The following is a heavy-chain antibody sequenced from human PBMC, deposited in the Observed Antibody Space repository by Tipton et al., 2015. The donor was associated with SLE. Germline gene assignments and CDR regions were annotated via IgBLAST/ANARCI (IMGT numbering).Heavy chain of an antibody. V-gene: IGHV4-39*07. CDR1: GGSISSSSYY. CDR2: MYYSGST. D-gene: IGHD7-27*01. Sequence: TLSLTCTVSGGSISSSSYYWGWIRQPPGKGLEWIGSMYYSGSTYYNPSLKSRVTISVDTSKNQFSLSLISVTAADTAVYYCARLTPWGYDYWGPGMLATVSS. CDR3: ARLTPWGYDY. J-gene: IGHJ4*02.